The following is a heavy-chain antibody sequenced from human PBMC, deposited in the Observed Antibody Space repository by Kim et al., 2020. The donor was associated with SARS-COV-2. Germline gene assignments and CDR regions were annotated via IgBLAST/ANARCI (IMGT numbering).Heavy chain of an antibody. D-gene: IGHD3-10*01. CDR3: ARASNLITMVRGVPDY. J-gene: IGHJ4*02. Sequence: GGSLRLSCAASGFTFSSYAMHWVRQAPGKGLEWVAVISYDGSNKYYADSVKGRFTISRDNSKNTLYLQMNSLRAEDTAVYYCARASNLITMVRGVPDYWGQGTLVTVSS. V-gene: IGHV3-30*04. CDR1: GFTFSSYA. CDR2: ISYDGSNK.